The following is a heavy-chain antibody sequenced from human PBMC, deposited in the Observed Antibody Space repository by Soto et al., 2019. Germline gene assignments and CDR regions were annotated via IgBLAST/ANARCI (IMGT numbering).Heavy chain of an antibody. J-gene: IGHJ6*02. CDR3: ARVSWREKYGMDV. Sequence: VGSLRLSLAASGFTFSSYAMSWVRQAPGKGLEWVSAISGSGGSTYYADSVKGRFTISRDDSKNSLYLQMNRLRAEDTAVYYCARVSWREKYGMDVWGQGTTVTVSS. V-gene: IGHV3-23*01. CDR2: ISGSGGST. CDR1: GFTFSSYA.